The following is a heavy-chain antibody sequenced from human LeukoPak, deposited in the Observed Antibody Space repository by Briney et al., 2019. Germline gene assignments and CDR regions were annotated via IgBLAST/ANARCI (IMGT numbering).Heavy chain of an antibody. CDR3: ARHYGP. CDR2: IYYSGST. Sequence: SETLSLTCTVSGGSVSSGSYYWSWIRQPPGKGLEWIGYIYYSGSTNYNPSLKSRVTISVDTSKNQFSLKLSSVTAADTVVYYCARHYGPWGQGTLVTVSS. V-gene: IGHV4-61*01. CDR1: GGSVSSGSYY. J-gene: IGHJ5*02. D-gene: IGHD3-16*01.